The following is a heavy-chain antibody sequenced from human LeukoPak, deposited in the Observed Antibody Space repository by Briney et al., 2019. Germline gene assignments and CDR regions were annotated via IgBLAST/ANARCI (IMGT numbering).Heavy chain of an antibody. V-gene: IGHV1-18*04. CDR1: GYTFTSYG. D-gene: IGHD3-10*01. J-gene: IGHJ4*02. CDR2: ISAYNGNT. CDR3: ARDRSYYGSGSL. Sequence: ASVNVSCKASGYTFTSYGISWVRQAPGQGLEWMGWISAYNGNTNYAQKLQGRVTMTTDTSTSTAYMELRSLRSDDTAVYYCARDRSYYGSGSLWGQGTLVTVSS.